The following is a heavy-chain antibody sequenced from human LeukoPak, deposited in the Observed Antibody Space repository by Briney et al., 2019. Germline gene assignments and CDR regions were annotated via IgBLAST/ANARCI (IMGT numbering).Heavy chain of an antibody. Sequence: GGPLRLSCVASGFTFDDYSFHWVRQAPGKGLEWLSLISRDGRATYYADSVKGRFTISRDNSKNSLYLQMNSLRTEDTALYYCTKDRYCTTTFCPLDYWGQGTLVTASS. CDR3: TKDRYCTTTFCPLDY. CDR2: ISRDGRAT. D-gene: IGHD2-8*01. V-gene: IGHV3-43*01. J-gene: IGHJ4*02. CDR1: GFTFDDYS.